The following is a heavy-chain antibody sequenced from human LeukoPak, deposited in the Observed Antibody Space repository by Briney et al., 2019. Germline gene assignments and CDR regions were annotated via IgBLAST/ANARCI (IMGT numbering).Heavy chain of an antibody. Sequence: TSVKVSCKASGFTFSSSAVQWVRQARGQRLEWIGWIVVGRNNTKYAQIFQERVTITRDMSTSTVYMELSSLRSEDTAVYYCAAAQPEAIAFDIWGQGTMATVSS. D-gene: IGHD1-1*01. CDR1: GFTFSSSA. V-gene: IGHV1-58*01. J-gene: IGHJ3*02. CDR2: IVVGRNNT. CDR3: AAAQPEAIAFDI.